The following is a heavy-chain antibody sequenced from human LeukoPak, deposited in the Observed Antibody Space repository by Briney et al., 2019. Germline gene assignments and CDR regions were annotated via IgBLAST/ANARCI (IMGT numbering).Heavy chain of an antibody. D-gene: IGHD5-12*01. CDR2: INPNSGGT. CDR3: AGSDPLSGYVGGPLDY. CDR1: GYTFTCHY. J-gene: IGHJ4*02. Sequence: ASMKGSCEASGYTFTCHYTHSARQAPGQGHDWIGWINPNSGGTNYAQKFHGRVTMTRDTSISTASTALSRLASNDTTLYYCAGSDPLSGYVGGPLDYWGQGTVVTVSS. V-gene: IGHV1-2*02.